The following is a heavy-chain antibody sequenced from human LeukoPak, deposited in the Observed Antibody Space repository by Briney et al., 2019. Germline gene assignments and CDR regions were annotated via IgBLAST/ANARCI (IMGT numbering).Heavy chain of an antibody. Sequence: GESLKISCKGSGYSYTSYWIAWVRQTPGKGLEWMGLINPGDSDTRYSPSFQGQVTISADKSISTAYLQWSSLKASDTAMYYCARLPDYTWDYFDYWGQGTLVTVSS. CDR2: INPGDSDT. CDR1: GYSYTSYW. J-gene: IGHJ4*02. D-gene: IGHD4-11*01. CDR3: ARLPDYTWDYFDY. V-gene: IGHV5-51*01.